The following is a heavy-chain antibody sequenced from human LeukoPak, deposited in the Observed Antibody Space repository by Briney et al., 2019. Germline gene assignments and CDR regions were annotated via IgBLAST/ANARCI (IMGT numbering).Heavy chain of an antibody. CDR2: INPSGGST. J-gene: IGHJ4*02. CDR3: ARAYCSGGSCYSGLDY. D-gene: IGHD2-15*01. CDR1: GYTFTSYY. V-gene: IGHV1-46*01. Sequence: ASVKVSCKASGYTFTSYYMHWVRQAPGQGLEWMGLINPSGGSTSYAQKFQGRVTMTRDTSTSTVYMELSSLRSEDTAVYYCARAYCSGGSCYSGLDYWGQGTLVTVSS.